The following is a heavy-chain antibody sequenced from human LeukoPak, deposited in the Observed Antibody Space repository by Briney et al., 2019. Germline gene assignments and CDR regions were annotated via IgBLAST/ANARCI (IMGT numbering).Heavy chain of an antibody. J-gene: IGHJ3*02. D-gene: IGHD3-16*01. Sequence: GASVKVSCKASGGSFSSYAISWVRQAPGQGLEWMGGIIPIFGTANYAQKFQGRVTITTDESTSTAYMELSSLRSEDTAVYYCARGGGRDAFDIWGQGTMVTVSS. CDR1: GGSFSSYA. CDR2: IIPIFGTA. V-gene: IGHV1-69*05. CDR3: ARGGGRDAFDI.